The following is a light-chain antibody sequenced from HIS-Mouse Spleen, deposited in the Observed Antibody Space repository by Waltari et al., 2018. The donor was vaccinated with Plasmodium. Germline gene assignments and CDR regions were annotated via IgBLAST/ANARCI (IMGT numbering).Light chain of an antibody. CDR1: QSISSY. CDR2: AAS. V-gene: IGKV1-39*01. CDR3: QQSYSTWT. Sequence: DIQMTQSPSSLSASVGDRVTITCRASQSISSYLNWYQQKPGKPPKLLIYAASSLQSGVPSRFSGSGSGTDFTLTSSSLQPEDFATYNCQQSYSTWTFGQGTKVEIK. J-gene: IGKJ1*01.